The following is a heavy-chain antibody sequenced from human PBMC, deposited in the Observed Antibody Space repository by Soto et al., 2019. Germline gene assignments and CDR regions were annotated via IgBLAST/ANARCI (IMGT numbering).Heavy chain of an antibody. V-gene: IGHV2-5*02. CDR2: MYWDDDK. CDR3: AHRVLRTVFGLVTTTAIYFDF. Sequence: QITLNESGPTVVRPTETLTLTCRFSGFSLTTSGVGVGWIRQSPGKAPEWLALMYWDDDKRYSASLKSRLTITKDTSKIQVVLTVSALDPTDTATYYCAHRVLRTVFGLVTTTAIYFDFWGQGTPVAVSS. D-gene: IGHD3-3*01. J-gene: IGHJ4*02. CDR1: GFSLTTSGVG.